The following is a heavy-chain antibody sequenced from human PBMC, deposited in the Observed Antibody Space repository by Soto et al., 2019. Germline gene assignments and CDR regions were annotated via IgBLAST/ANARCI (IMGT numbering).Heavy chain of an antibody. J-gene: IGHJ4*02. CDR3: ASHTAPKYWWYFDY. D-gene: IGHD2-8*02. CDR1: GGTFSSYA. Sequence: QVQLVQSGAEVKKPGSSVKVSCKASGGTFSSYAFSWVRQAPGQGLEWMGGIIPIFGTADYAQKFQGRVTITADESTSTAYMELSSLRSEDTAVYYCASHTAPKYWWYFDYWGQGTLVTGSS. V-gene: IGHV1-69*12. CDR2: IIPIFGTA.